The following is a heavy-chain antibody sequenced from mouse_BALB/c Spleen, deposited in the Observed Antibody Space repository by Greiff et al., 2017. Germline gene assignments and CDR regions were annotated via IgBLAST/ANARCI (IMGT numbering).Heavy chain of an antibody. CDR2: ISYSGST. CDR1: GYSITSDYA. Sequence: ESGPGLVKPSQSLSLTCTVTGYSITSDYAWNWIRQFPGNKLEWMGYISYSGSTSYNPSLKSRISITRDTSKNQFFLQLNSVTTEDTATYYCAREGGYEEFAYWGQGTLVTVSA. D-gene: IGHD2-2*01. CDR3: AREGGYEEFAY. V-gene: IGHV3-2*02. J-gene: IGHJ3*01.